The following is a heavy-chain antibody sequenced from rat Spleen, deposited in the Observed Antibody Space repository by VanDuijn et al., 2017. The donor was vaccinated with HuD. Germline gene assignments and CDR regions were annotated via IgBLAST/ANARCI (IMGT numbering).Heavy chain of an antibody. CDR1: GFTFSDYN. Sequence: EVQLVESDGGLVQPGRSLKLSCAASGFTFSDYNMAWVRQAPKKGLEWVATSSYDGSSTYYRDPVKGRFTISRDNAKSTLYLQMDSLRSEDTATYYCARQILYYYSERYFDFWGPGTMVTVSS. D-gene: IGHD1-1*01. CDR2: SSYDGSST. V-gene: IGHV5-7*01. J-gene: IGHJ1*01. CDR3: ARQILYYYSERYFDF.